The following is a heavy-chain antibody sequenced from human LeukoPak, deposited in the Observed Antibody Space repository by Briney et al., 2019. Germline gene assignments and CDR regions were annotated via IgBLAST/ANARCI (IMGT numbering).Heavy chain of an antibody. CDR3: TRDSGSWTVDY. D-gene: IGHD1-26*01. Sequence: SETLSFTCTVSGGSISSSGYYWGWIRQPPGQGLEWLGTIDYSGTTYHNPSLKSRVTISIDTSKNHFSLKLNSVTAADTAVYYCTRDSGSWTVDYWGQGTLVTVSS. CDR1: GGSISSSGYY. J-gene: IGHJ4*02. V-gene: IGHV4-39*02. CDR2: IDYSGTT.